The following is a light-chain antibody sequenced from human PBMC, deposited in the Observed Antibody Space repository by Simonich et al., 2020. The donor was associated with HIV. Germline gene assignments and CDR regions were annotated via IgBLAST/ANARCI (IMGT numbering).Light chain of an antibody. V-gene: IGKV4-1*01. CDR2: WAS. CDR3: QQYYSTPPT. Sequence: DIVMTQSPDSLAVSLGERATINCKCSQSVLYSSKNRNYLAWYQQKPGQPPKLLIYWASTRESWVPDRFSGSGSGTDFTLTISSLQAEDVAVYFCQQYYSTPPTFGQGTKVEIK. CDR1: QSVLYSSKNRNY. J-gene: IGKJ1*01.